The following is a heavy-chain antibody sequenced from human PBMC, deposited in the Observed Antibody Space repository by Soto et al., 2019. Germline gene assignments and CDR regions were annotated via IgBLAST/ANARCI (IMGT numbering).Heavy chain of an antibody. Sequence: GASVKVSCKASGYTFTSYDINWVRQATGQRLEWMGWMNASNGNTKYSQKFQGRVTITRDTSASTAYMELSSLRSEDTAVYYCAALWSPGGGYWGQGTLVTVSS. CDR1: GYTFTSYD. J-gene: IGHJ4*02. V-gene: IGHV1-3*01. CDR2: MNASNGNT. CDR3: AALWSPGGGY. D-gene: IGHD5-18*01.